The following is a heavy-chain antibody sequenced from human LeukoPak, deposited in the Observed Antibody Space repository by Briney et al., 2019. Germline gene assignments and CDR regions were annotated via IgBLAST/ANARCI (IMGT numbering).Heavy chain of an antibody. J-gene: IGHJ5*02. Sequence: GGSLRLSCAASGFTFSDYMSWIRQAPGKGLEWVSYISTTGNTIYYADSVKGRFTISRDNAKKSLYLQMNSLRAEDTAVYYCARLVSNWFDPWGQGTLVTASS. D-gene: IGHD1-26*01. CDR1: GFTFSDY. CDR3: ARLVSNWFDP. V-gene: IGHV3-11*01. CDR2: ISTTGNTI.